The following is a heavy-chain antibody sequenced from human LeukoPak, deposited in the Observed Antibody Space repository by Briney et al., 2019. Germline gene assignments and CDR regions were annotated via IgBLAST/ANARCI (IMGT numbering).Heavy chain of an antibody. CDR2: IIPIFGTA. CDR3: AREVADNWNDAGVKYWFDP. CDR1: GGTFSSYA. Sequence: ASVKVSCKASGGTFSSYAISWVRQAPGQGPEWMGGIIPIFGTANYAQKFQGRVTITADESTSTAYMELSSLRSEDTAVYYCAREVADNWNDAGVKYWFDPWGQGTLVTVSS. J-gene: IGHJ5*02. D-gene: IGHD1-20*01. V-gene: IGHV1-69*13.